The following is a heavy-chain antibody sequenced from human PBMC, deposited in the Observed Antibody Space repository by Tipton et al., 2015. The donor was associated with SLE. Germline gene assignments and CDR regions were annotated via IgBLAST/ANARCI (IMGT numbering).Heavy chain of an antibody. CDR2: IYSTLST. J-gene: IGHJ6*02. Sequence: TLSLTCTVSGASISDNYWSWIRQPTGKRLEWIGYIYSTLSTNYNPSLQNRVTISVDTSKNQFSLKLSSVTAADTAVYYCARGMLTWRGAIVGVDVWGQGTRVNVSS. V-gene: IGHV4-4*08. CDR1: GASISDNY. CDR3: ARGMLTWRGAIVGVDV. D-gene: IGHD2-8*01.